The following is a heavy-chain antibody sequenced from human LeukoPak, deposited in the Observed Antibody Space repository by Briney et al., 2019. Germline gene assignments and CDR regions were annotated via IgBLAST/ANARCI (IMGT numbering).Heavy chain of an antibody. Sequence: PGGSLRLSCAASGFTFSNYDMIWVRQAPGKGLEWVSSISGSGTYTYYADSVKGRFTISRDNSKNTLYLQMNSLRAEDTAVYYCAKSFGYSRSWFDYWGQGTPVTVSS. J-gene: IGHJ4*02. CDR2: ISGSGTYT. V-gene: IGHV3-23*01. CDR3: AKSFGYSRSWFDY. CDR1: GFTFSNYD. D-gene: IGHD6-13*01.